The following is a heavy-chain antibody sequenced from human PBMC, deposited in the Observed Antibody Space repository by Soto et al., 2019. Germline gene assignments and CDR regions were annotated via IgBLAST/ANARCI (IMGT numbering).Heavy chain of an antibody. Sequence: EVQLLESGGGLVQPGGSLRLSCAASGFTFSSYSMNWVRQAPGKGLEWVASVGGGGDNTFYADSVKGRFTISRDDSQNTLYLQMNSLRAEDTAVYFCAKRDSGSGRFPPLINYWGQGTLVTVSS. CDR3: AKRDSGSGRFPPLINY. V-gene: IGHV3-23*01. CDR1: GFTFSSYS. CDR2: VGGGGDNT. D-gene: IGHD3-10*01. J-gene: IGHJ4*02.